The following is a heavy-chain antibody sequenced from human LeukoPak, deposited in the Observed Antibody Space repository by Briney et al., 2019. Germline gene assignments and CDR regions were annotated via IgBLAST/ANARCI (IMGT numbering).Heavy chain of an antibody. CDR1: GFTFSSYG. V-gene: IGHV3-30*18. CDR3: AKGGNYFDY. J-gene: IGHJ4*02. Sequence: QPGGSLRLSCAASGFTFSSYGMHWVRQAPGKGLEWVAVISYDGSNKYYADSMKGRFTISRDNSKNTLYLQMNSLRAEDTAVYYCAKGGNYFDYWGQGTLVTISS. D-gene: IGHD2/OR15-2a*01. CDR2: ISYDGSNK.